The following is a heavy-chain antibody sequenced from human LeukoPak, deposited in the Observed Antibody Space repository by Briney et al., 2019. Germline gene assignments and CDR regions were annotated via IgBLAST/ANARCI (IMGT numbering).Heavy chain of an antibody. D-gene: IGHD2-15*01. Sequence: KPGGSLRLSCAASGFSFSSYSMNWVRQAPGKGLEWVSSISSGSSNMYYADSVKGRFTISRDNAKNSLYLQMNSLGTEDTAVYYCARGSAANGDRVGMDVWGQGTTVTVSS. CDR3: ARGSAANGDRVGMDV. V-gene: IGHV3-21*01. CDR2: ISSGSSNM. J-gene: IGHJ6*02. CDR1: GFSFSSYS.